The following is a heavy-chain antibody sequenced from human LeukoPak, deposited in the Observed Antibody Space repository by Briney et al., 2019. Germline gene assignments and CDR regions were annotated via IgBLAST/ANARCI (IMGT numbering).Heavy chain of an antibody. CDR3: ATGLIGYCSSTSCYFIY. J-gene: IGHJ4*02. CDR1: GYTLTELS. Sequence: ASVKVSCKVSGYTLTELSMHWVRQAPGKGLEWMGGFDPEDGETIYAQKFQGRVTVTEDTSTYTAYMELSSLSSEDTAVYYCATGLIGYCSSTSCYFIYWGQGTLVTVSS. V-gene: IGHV1-24*01. D-gene: IGHD2-2*01. CDR2: FDPEDGET.